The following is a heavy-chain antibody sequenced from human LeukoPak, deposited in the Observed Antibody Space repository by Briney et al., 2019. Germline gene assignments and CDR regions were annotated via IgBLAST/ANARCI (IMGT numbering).Heavy chain of an antibody. D-gene: IGHD2-15*01. CDR3: ARGDAVVAASHAFDI. Sequence: GESLKISCKGSGYSFTSYWIGWVRQMPGKGLEWMGIIYPGDSDTRYSPSFQGQVTISADKSISTAYLQWSSLKASDTAMYYCARGDAVVAASHAFDIWGQGTMVTVSS. CDR2: IYPGDSDT. CDR1: GYSFTSYW. J-gene: IGHJ3*02. V-gene: IGHV5-51*01.